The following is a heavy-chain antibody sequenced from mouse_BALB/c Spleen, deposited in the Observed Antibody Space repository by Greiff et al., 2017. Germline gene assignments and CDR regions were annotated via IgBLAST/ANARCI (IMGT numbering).Heavy chain of an antibody. CDR3: ARSTTTSRGYYFDY. J-gene: IGHJ2*01. Sequence: EVKLQESGPSLVKPSQTLSLTCSVTGDSITSGYWNWIRKFPGNKLEYMGYISYSGSTYYNPSLKSRISITRDTSKNQYYLQLNSVTTEDTATYYCARSTTTSRGYYFDYWGQGTTLTVSS. CDR1: GDSITSGY. CDR2: ISYSGST. V-gene: IGHV3-8*02. D-gene: IGHD1-1*01.